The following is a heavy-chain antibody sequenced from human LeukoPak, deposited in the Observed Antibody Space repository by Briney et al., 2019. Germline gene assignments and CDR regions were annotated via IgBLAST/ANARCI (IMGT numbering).Heavy chain of an antibody. CDR3: ARGQYCSTTTCYSARRYFDF. D-gene: IGHD2-2*01. CDR2: INDSGST. Sequence: PSETLSLTCAVSGGAFSNYFWTWIRQPPGKGLEWIAEINDSGSTNSNSSLRSRVAISFDTSKNQFSLRLTSVTAADTAVYYCARGQYCSTTTCYSARRYFDFWGQGTLVTVSS. J-gene: IGHJ4*02. V-gene: IGHV4-34*01. CDR1: GGAFSNYF.